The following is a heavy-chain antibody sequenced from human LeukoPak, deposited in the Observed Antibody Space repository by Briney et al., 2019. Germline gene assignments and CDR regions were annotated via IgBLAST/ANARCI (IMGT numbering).Heavy chain of an antibody. CDR1: GYTFTSYD. CDR3: ARVGVYEWLRFRYYYYMDV. J-gene: IGHJ6*03. V-gene: IGHV1-8*03. Sequence: SVKVSCKASGYTFTSYDINWVRQATGQGLEWMGWMNPNSGNTGYAQKFQGRVTITRNTSISTAYMELSSLRSEDTAVYYCARVGVYEWLRFRYYYYMDVWGKGTTVTVSS. D-gene: IGHD5-12*01. CDR2: MNPNSGNT.